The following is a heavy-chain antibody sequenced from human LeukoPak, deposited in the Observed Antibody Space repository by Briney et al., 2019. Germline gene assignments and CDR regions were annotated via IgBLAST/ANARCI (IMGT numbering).Heavy chain of an antibody. D-gene: IGHD3-16*01. CDR3: AKDWGSLGYYDY. J-gene: IGHJ4*02. CDR2: VSSSGGST. V-gene: IGHV3-23*01. Sequence: GGSLRLSCAASGFTFSNYAMSWVRQAPGKGLEWVSVVSSSGGSTYYTDSVKGWFTISRDNSKNTLYLQMKSLRADDTAVYYCAKDWGSLGYYDYWGQGTLVTVSS. CDR1: GFTFSNYA.